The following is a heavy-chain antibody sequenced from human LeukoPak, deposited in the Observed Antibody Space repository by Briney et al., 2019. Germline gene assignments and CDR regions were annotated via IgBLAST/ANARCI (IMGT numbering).Heavy chain of an antibody. CDR1: GFTFSSYV. CDR3: AKGSGNGYGSGPFDY. J-gene: IGHJ4*02. V-gene: IGHV3-30*04. D-gene: IGHD3-10*01. CDR2: ISYDGSNE. Sequence: GGSLRLSCAASGFTFSSYVMHWVRQAPGKGLEWVAIISYDGSNEYYADSVKGRFTISRDNSKNTVSLQMSSLRAEDTALYYCAKGSGNGYGSGPFDYWGQGTLVTVSS.